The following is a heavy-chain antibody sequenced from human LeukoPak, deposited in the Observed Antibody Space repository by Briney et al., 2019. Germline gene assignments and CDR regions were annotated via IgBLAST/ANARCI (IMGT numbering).Heavy chain of an antibody. CDR3: ARHRPTPTGGGYAFDI. Sequence: PSETLSLTCTVSGGSISSYYWSWIRQPPWKGLEWIGYIYYSGSTNYNPSLKSRVTISVDTSKNQFSLKLSSVTAADTAVYYCARHRPTPTGGGYAFDIWGQGTMVTVSS. CDR2: IYYSGST. J-gene: IGHJ3*02. CDR1: GGSISSYY. D-gene: IGHD2-8*02. V-gene: IGHV4-59*08.